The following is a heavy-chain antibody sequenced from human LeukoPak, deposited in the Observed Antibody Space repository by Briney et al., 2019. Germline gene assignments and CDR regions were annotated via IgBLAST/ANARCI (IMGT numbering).Heavy chain of an antibody. CDR2: ISAYNGNT. J-gene: IGHJ4*02. D-gene: IGHD3-9*01. Sequence: ASVKVSCKASGYTFTSYGISWVRQAPGQGLEWMGWISAYNGNTNCAQKLQGRVTMTTDTSTSTAYMELRSLRSDDTAVYYCARETYYDILTGYYNPYYFDYWGQGTLVTVSS. V-gene: IGHV1-18*01. CDR1: GYTFTSYG. CDR3: ARETYYDILTGYYNPYYFDY.